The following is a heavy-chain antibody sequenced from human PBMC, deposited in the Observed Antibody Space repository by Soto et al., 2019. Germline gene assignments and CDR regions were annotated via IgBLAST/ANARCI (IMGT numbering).Heavy chain of an antibody. J-gene: IGHJ4*02. CDR1: GDSMSSSNW. CDR2: AHHSGRT. V-gene: IGHV4-4*02. CDR3: VRSEATALDY. Sequence: QVQLQESGPGLLKPSGTLSLTCTVSGDSMSSSNWWNWVRQPPGKGLEWIGEAHHSGRTNYNPSLRSRVTRAVARTQNLFSPKLASVTAADTAVYYGVRSEATALDYWGQGTLVTVSS.